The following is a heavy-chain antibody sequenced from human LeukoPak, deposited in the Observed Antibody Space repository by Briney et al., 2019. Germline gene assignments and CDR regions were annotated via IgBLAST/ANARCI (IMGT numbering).Heavy chain of an antibody. CDR1: GDTFASYW. J-gene: IGHJ2*01. CDR2: IYPGDSDT. Sequence: GESLKISCQGSGDTFASYWIGWVRQVPGKGLEWLGLIYPGDSDTKYNPSLQGQVTISVDKSINSAYLQLNSLKASDTAMYYCARHCRGGLSPDWYSDLWGRGTLVTVSS. CDR3: ARHCRGGLSPDWYSDL. D-gene: IGHD3-16*01. V-gene: IGHV5-51*01.